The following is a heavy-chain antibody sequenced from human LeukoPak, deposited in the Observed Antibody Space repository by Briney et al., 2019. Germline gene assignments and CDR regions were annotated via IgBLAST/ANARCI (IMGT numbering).Heavy chain of an antibody. D-gene: IGHD6-19*01. CDR1: GFSFSSYW. Sequence: GGSLRLSCAASGFSFSSYWMHWVRQAPGKGLVWVSRINTDESSTNYADSVKGRFTISRDNAKNTLYLQMNSLRAEDTAVYYCAKDEGAGPDYYYGTDVWGQGTTVTVSS. CDR2: INTDESST. J-gene: IGHJ6*02. V-gene: IGHV3-74*01. CDR3: AKDEGAGPDYYYGTDV.